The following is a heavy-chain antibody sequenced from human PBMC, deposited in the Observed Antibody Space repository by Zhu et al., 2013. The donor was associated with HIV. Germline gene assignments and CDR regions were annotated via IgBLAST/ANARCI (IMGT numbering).Heavy chain of an antibody. D-gene: IGHD3-22*01. J-gene: IGHJ4*02. Sequence: QVQLVHSGAEVKKPGSSVKVSCKASVGTFSNYALSWVRQAPGQGLEWMGGIIPISGTTNYAQTFQGRVTITADESTSTAYMELSSLRSEDTAVYYCARSYYYDSRGYLALFDYWGQGTLVTGLL. V-gene: IGHV1-69*01. CDR2: IIPISGTT. CDR1: VGTFSNYA. CDR3: ARSYYYDSRGYLALFDY.